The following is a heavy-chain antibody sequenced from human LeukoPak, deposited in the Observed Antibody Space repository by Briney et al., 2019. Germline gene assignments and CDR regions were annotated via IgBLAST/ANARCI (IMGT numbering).Heavy chain of an antibody. Sequence: PSETLSLTCTVSGGSISGSSYYWGWIRQPPGKGLEWIGSIYYSGSTYYNPSLKSRVTISVDTSKNQFSLKLNSVTATDTAVYYCARAVVVVPAARYYFDYWGQGTLVTVSS. CDR2: IYYSGST. J-gene: IGHJ4*02. CDR1: GGSISGSSYY. D-gene: IGHD2-2*01. CDR3: ARAVVVVPAARYYFDY. V-gene: IGHV4-39*02.